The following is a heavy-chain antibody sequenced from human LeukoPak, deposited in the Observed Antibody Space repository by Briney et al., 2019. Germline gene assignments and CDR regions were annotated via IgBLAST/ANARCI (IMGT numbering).Heavy chain of an antibody. J-gene: IGHJ4*02. CDR2: IIPIFGTA. CDR1: GGTFSSYA. Sequence: ASVKVSCKASGGTFSSYAISWVRQAPGQGLEWMGGIIPIFGTANYAQKFQGRVTITADESTSTVYMELSSLRSEDTAVYYCAYIVVVPAIADYWGQGTLVTVSS. V-gene: IGHV1-69*13. CDR3: AYIVVVPAIADY. D-gene: IGHD2-2*01.